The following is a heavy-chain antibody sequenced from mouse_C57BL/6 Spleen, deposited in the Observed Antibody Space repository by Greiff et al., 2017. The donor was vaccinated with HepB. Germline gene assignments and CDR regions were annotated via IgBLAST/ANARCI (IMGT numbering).Heavy chain of an antibody. V-gene: IGHV5-4*03. CDR3: ARRELRDWYFDV. Sequence: EVKLVESGGGLVKPGGSLKLSCAASGFTFSSYAMSWVSQTPEKRLEWVATISDGGSYTYYPENVKGRFTISRDDAKKNLYQKMSHLKSEDTAMYYCARRELRDWYFDVWGTGTTVTVSS. D-gene: IGHD1-1*01. J-gene: IGHJ1*03. CDR1: GFTFSSYA. CDR2: ISDGGSYT.